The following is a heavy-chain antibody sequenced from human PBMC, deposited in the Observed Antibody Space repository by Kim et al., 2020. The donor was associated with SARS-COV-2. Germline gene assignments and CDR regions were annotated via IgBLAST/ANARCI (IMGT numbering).Heavy chain of an antibody. V-gene: IGHV4-34*01. CDR3: ARGPKGYYYGSGSYGY. J-gene: IGHJ4*02. Sequence: SLKRRVTISVDTSKNQFSLKLSSVTAADTAVYYCARGPKGYYYGSGSYGYWGQGTLVTVSS. D-gene: IGHD3-10*01.